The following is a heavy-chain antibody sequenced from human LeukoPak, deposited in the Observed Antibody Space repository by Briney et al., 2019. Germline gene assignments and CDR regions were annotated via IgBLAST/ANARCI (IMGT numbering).Heavy chain of an antibody. D-gene: IGHD3-22*01. CDR3: ARDWTMIPVVGGAFDI. CDR2: IHIYRGNT. Sequence: GPSVYVSCTASGYSSTNYGISWVRQAPGQGLEGMGWIHIYRGNTNYAQKFQGRVTMTTDTSTRTAYMELRSLRSDDTAVYYCARDWTMIPVVGGAFDIWGQGTMVTVSS. J-gene: IGHJ3*02. V-gene: IGHV1-18*01. CDR1: GYSSTNYG.